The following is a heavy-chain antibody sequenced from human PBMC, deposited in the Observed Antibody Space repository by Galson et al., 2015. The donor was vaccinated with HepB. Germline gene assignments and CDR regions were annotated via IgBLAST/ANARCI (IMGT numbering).Heavy chain of an antibody. CDR3: TTGHYSSSWDFDY. CDR1: GFTFSNAW. D-gene: IGHD6-13*01. Sequence: SLRLSCAASGFTFSNAWMSWVRQAPGKGLEWVGRIKSKTDGGTTDYAAPVKGRFTISRDDSKNTLYLQMNSLKTEDTAVYYCTTGHYSSSWDFDYWGQGTLVTVSS. J-gene: IGHJ4*02. CDR2: IKSKTDGGTT. V-gene: IGHV3-15*01.